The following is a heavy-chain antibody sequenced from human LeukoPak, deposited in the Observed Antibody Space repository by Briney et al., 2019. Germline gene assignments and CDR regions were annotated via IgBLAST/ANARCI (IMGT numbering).Heavy chain of an antibody. Sequence: SETLSLTGTVSGGSISSGCYWWSWIRQHPERGLEWIGYHYYSGNTYYNPSLKSRVSISVYTSNNQFSLKLTSVTAADMAVYYCARHDYDILTGYYLSGMDVWGQGTTVTVSS. J-gene: IGHJ6*02. CDR2: HYYSGNT. CDR3: ARHDYDILTGYYLSGMDV. D-gene: IGHD3-9*01. V-gene: IGHV4-39*01. CDR1: GGSISSGCYW.